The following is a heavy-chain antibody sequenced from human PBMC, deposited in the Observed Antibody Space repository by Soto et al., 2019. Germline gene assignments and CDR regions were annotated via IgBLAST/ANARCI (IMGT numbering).Heavy chain of an antibody. V-gene: IGHV3-49*03. D-gene: IGHD1-7*01. CDR2: IRSKAYGGTT. J-gene: IGHJ4*02. CDR1: GFTFGDYA. Sequence: GGSLRLSCTASGFTFGDYAMSWFRQAPGKGLEWVGFIRSKAYGGTTEYAASVKGRFTISRDDSKSIAYLQMNSLKTEDTAVYYCTRVSEGNWNYVLDFDYWGQGTLVTVSS. CDR3: TRVSEGNWNYVLDFDY.